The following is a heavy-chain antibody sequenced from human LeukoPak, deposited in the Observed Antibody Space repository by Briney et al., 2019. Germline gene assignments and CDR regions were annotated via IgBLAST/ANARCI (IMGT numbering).Heavy chain of an antibody. J-gene: IGHJ6*02. V-gene: IGHV3-30*03. CDR3: ATHWEEEQQLASMDV. CDR1: GFTFSSYG. Sequence: PGRSLRLSCAASGFTFSSYGMHWVRQAPGKGLEWVAVISYDGSNKYYADSVKGRFTISRDSSKNTLYLQMNSLRAEDTAVYYCATHWEEEQQLASMDVWGQGTTVTVSS. D-gene: IGHD6-13*01. CDR2: ISYDGSNK.